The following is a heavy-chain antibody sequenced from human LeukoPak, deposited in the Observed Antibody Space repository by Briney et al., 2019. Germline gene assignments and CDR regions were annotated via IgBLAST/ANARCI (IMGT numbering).Heavy chain of an antibody. D-gene: IGHD1-26*01. CDR2: INHSGST. J-gene: IGHJ5*02. CDR1: GGSFSGYY. CDR3: ARRRVGATEGDWFDP. V-gene: IGHV4-34*01. Sequence: PSETLSLTCAVYGGSFSGYYWSWIRQPPGKGLEWIGEINHSGSTNYNPSLKSRVTISVDTSKNQFSLKLSSVTAADTAVYYCARRRVGATEGDWFDPWGQGTLVTVSS.